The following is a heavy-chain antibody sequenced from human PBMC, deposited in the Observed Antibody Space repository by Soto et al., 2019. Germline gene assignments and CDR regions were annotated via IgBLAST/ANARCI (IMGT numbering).Heavy chain of an antibody. CDR2: IKQDGCEK. Sequence: EVQLVESGGGLVQPGGSLRLSCAASEFTFSSYWMSWLRQPPGKGLERVANIKQDGCEKPYVDSVKGRFTTSRDTAKNSLYLQMHSLRAEDTAVYYCARDEGFLEWLRAFDIWGQGPMVTVSS. CDR3: ARDEGFLEWLRAFDI. D-gene: IGHD3-3*01. V-gene: IGHV3-7*03. CDR1: EFTFSSYW. J-gene: IGHJ3*02.